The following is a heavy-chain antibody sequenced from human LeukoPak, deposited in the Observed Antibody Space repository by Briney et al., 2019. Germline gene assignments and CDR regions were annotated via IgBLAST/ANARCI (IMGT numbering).Heavy chain of an antibody. V-gene: IGHV3-30*03. D-gene: IGHD5-12*01. CDR1: GVTFRSYG. J-gene: IGHJ4*02. Sequence: GGSLRLSCAAPGVTFRSYGMHWVRQAPGKGLEWVALISSDGNDKLYGESVRGRFTVSRDDSKSTLYLQMNSLRAEDTAVYYCTTKVIRGNSGDDYDDWGQGTLVTVSS. CDR3: TTKVIRGNSGDDYDD. CDR2: ISSDGNDK.